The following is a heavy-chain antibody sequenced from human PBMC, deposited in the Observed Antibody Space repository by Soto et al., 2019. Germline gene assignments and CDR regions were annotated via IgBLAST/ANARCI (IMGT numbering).Heavy chain of an antibody. V-gene: IGHV3-11*05. J-gene: IGHJ4*02. Sequence: QVQLVESGGGLVKPGGSLRLSCAVSGFTFSDYYMTWIRQAPGKGLEWVSYISISTSHTNYADSVKGRFTISRDNAKNSLFLQMNSLRAEDTAVDYCARGRGAAADYFDFWGQGTLVTVSS. CDR1: GFTFSDYY. D-gene: IGHD6-13*01. CDR3: ARGRGAAADYFDF. CDR2: ISISTSHT.